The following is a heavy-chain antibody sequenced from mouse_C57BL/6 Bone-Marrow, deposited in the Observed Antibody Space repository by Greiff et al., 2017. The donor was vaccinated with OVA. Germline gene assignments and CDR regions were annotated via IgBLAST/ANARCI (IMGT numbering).Heavy chain of an antibody. Sequence: VHVKQSGGGLVKPGGSLKLSCAASGFTFSDYGMHWVRQAPAKGLAWVAYISSGSSTIYYADTVKGRFTISRDNAKNTLFLQMTSLRSEDTAMYYCARRNTTVVAPYWYFDVWGTGTTVTVSS. D-gene: IGHD1-1*01. CDR1: GFTFSDYG. CDR2: ISSGSSTI. J-gene: IGHJ1*03. CDR3: ARRNTTVVAPYWYFDV. V-gene: IGHV5-17*01.